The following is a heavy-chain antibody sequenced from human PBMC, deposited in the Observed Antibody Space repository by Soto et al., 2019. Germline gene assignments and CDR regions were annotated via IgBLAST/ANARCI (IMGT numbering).Heavy chain of an antibody. D-gene: IGHD3-16*01. J-gene: IGHJ6*02. V-gene: IGHV1-18*01. CDR2: INGYNGNT. Sequence: GASVKVSCKASGYTFTSYGISWVRQAPGQGLEWMGWINGYNGNTNYAQKLQGRVTMTTDTSTSTAYMELRSLRSDDTAVYYCARMGDVPYYYYGMDVWGQGTTVTVSS. CDR3: ARMGDVPYYYYGMDV. CDR1: GYTFTSYG.